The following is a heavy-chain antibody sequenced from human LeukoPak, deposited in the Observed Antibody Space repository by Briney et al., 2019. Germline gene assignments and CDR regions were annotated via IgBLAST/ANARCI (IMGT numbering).Heavy chain of an antibody. Sequence: GGSLGLSCAASGFTFSSYWMSWVRQAPGKGLEWVANIKQDGSEKYYVDSVKGRFTISRDNAKNSLYLQMNSLRAEDTAVYYCARVPYDFWSGYVLFYYYMDVWGKGTTVTVSS. J-gene: IGHJ6*03. CDR1: GFTFSSYW. D-gene: IGHD3-3*01. CDR3: ARVPYDFWSGYVLFYYYMDV. CDR2: IKQDGSEK. V-gene: IGHV3-7*01.